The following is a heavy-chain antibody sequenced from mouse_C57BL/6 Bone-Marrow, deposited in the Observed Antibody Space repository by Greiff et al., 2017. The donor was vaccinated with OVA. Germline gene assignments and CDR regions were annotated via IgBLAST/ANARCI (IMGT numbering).Heavy chain of an antibody. V-gene: IGHV5-12*01. CDR1: GFTFSDYY. CDR3: ARRLSGTWAWFAY. CDR2: ISNGGGST. Sequence: EVQGVESGGGLVQPGGSLKLSCAASGFTFSDYYMYWVRQTPEKRLEWVAYISNGGGSTYYPDTVKGRFTISRDNAKNTLYLQMSRLKSEDTAMYDCARRLSGTWAWFAYWGQGTLVTVSA. J-gene: IGHJ3*01. D-gene: IGHD4-1*01.